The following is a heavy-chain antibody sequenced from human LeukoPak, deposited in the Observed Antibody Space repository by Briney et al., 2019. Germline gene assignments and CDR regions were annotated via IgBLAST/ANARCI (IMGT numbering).Heavy chain of an antibody. CDR2: IVPIFSTA. D-gene: IGHD2-2*01. Sequence: SVKVSCKASGGTFSRYAISWVRQAPGQGLEWMGGIVPIFSTANYAQKFQGRVMITADESTSTAYMELSSLRSEDTALYYCASFRYCSSTSCYEDFYYYYCMDVWGQGTTVTVSS. CDR3: ASFRYCSSTSCYEDFYYYYCMDV. V-gene: IGHV1-69*13. J-gene: IGHJ6*02. CDR1: GGTFSRYA.